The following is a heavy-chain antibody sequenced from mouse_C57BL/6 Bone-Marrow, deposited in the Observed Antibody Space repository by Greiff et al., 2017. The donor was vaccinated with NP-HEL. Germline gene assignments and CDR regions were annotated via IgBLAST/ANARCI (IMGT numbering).Heavy chain of an antibody. V-gene: IGHV1-53*01. CDR1: GYTFTSYW. D-gene: IGHD2-3*01. CDR3: ARLRIHDGYYDAMDY. CDR2: INPSNGGT. Sequence: VQLQQPGTELVKPGASVKLSCKASGYTFTSYWMHWVKQRPGQGLEWIGNINPSNGGTNYNEKFKSKATLTVDKSSSTAYMQLSSLTSEDSAVYYCARLRIHDGYYDAMDYWGQGTSVTVSS. J-gene: IGHJ4*01.